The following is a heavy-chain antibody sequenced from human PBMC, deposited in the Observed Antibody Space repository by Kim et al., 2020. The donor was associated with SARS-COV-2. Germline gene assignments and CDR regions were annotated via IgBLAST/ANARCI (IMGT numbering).Heavy chain of an antibody. Sequence: ASVKVSCKASGYTFTSYGISWVRQAPGQGLEWMGWISAYNGNTNYAQKLQGRVTMTTDTSTSTAYMELRSLRSDDTAVYYCARDGIAARRDYYYGMDVWGQGTTVTVSS. V-gene: IGHV1-18*01. D-gene: IGHD6-6*01. CDR2: ISAYNGNT. CDR3: ARDGIAARRDYYYGMDV. J-gene: IGHJ6*02. CDR1: GYTFTSYG.